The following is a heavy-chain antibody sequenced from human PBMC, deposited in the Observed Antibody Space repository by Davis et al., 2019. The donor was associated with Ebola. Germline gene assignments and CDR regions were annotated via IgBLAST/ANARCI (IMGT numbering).Heavy chain of an antibody. D-gene: IGHD3-22*01. CDR2: IKSKTDGGTT. CDR3: TTGSYYYDSSGYSYYYYGMDV. J-gene: IGHJ6*02. CDR1: GFTFSYTE. V-gene: IGHV3-15*01. Sequence: GESLKISCAVSGFTFSYTEMTWVRQAPGKGLEWVGRIKSKTDGGTTDYAAPVKGRFTISRDDSKNTLYLQMNSLKTEDTAVYYCTTGSYYYDSSGYSYYYYGMDVWGQGTTVTVSS.